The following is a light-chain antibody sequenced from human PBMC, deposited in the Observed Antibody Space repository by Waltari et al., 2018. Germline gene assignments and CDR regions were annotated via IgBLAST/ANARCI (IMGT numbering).Light chain of an antibody. Sequence: DIVMTQSPDSLAVSLGERATINCKSSQNVLYSSNNKNYLAWYQQKPGQSPNLLIYWASTRESGGPDRFSGSGSGTDVTLAISSLQAEDVEVYYCQQYYSTPYSFGQGTKLEIK. V-gene: IGKV4-1*01. CDR1: QNVLYSSNNKNY. CDR3: QQYYSTPYS. J-gene: IGKJ2*03. CDR2: WAS.